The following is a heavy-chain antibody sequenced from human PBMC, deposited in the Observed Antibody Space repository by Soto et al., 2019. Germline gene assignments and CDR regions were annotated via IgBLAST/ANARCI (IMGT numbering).Heavy chain of an antibody. D-gene: IGHD3-3*01. J-gene: IGHJ3*02. Sequence: GGSLRLSCAASGFTFSGSAMHWVRQASGKGLEWVGRIRSKANSYATAYAASVKGRFTISRDDSKNTAYLQMNSLKTEDTAVYYCTRQRGNVLRFLEWLRDAFDIWGQGTMVTVSS. CDR1: GFTFSGSA. CDR2: IRSKANSYAT. V-gene: IGHV3-73*01. CDR3: TRQRGNVLRFLEWLRDAFDI.